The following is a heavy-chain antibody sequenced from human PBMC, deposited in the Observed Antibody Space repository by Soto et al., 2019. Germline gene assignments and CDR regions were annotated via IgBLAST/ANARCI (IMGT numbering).Heavy chain of an antibody. CDR3: AREYYYDSSGFDY. V-gene: IGHV4-31*03. J-gene: IGHJ4*02. D-gene: IGHD3-22*01. Sequence: QVQLQESGPGLVKPSQTLSLTCTVSGVSISSGGYYWTWIRQHPQKGLEWIGHIYYSGSTYYNPSLMSRVTVSVDTSKNQFSLKLSSVTAADTAVYYCAREYYYDSSGFDYWGQGTLVTVSS. CDR1: GVSISSGGYY. CDR2: IYYSGST.